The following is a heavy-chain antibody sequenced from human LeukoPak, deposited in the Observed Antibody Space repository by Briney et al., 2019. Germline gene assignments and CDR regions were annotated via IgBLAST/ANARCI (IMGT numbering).Heavy chain of an antibody. Sequence: GASVKVSCKASGYTFTGYYMHWVRQAPGQGLEWMGWINPNSGGTNYAQKFQGRVTMTRDTSISTAYMELSRLRSDDTAVYYCARVSGYCSSTSCYQGWFDPWGQGTLVTVSS. D-gene: IGHD2-2*01. CDR2: INPNSGGT. CDR3: ARVSGYCSSTSCYQGWFDP. CDR1: GYTFTGYY. J-gene: IGHJ5*02. V-gene: IGHV1-2*02.